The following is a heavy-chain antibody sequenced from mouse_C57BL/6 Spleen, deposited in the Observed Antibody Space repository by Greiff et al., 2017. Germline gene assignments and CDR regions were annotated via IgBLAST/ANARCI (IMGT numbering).Heavy chain of an antibody. D-gene: IGHD3-3*01. CDR3: ARFEGPAY. CDR2: ISSGSSTI. J-gene: IGHJ3*01. Sequence: EVQGVESGGGLVKPGGSLKLSCAASGFTFSDYGMHWVRQAPEKGLEWVAYISSGSSTIYYADTVKGRFTISRDNAKNTLFLQMTSLRSEDTAMYYCARFEGPAYWGQGTLVTVSA. CDR1: GFTFSDYG. V-gene: IGHV5-17*01.